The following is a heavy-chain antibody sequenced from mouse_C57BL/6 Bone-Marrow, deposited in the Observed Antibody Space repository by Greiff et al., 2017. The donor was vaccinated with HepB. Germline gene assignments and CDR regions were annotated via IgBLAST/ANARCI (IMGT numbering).Heavy chain of an antibody. D-gene: IGHD1-1*01. Sequence: EVKLQQSGTVLARPGASVKMSCKTSGYTFASYWMHWVKQRPGQGLEWIGAIYPGNSDTSYNQKFKGKAKLTAVTSASTAYMELSSLTNEDSAVYYCTREGSITTVPRYFDVWGTGTTVTVSS. J-gene: IGHJ1*03. CDR3: TREGSITTVPRYFDV. CDR1: GYTFASYW. V-gene: IGHV1-5*01. CDR2: IYPGNSDT.